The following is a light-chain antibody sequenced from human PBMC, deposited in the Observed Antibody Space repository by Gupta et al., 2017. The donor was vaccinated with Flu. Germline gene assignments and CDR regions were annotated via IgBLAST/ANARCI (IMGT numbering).Light chain of an antibody. J-gene: IGLJ3*02. V-gene: IGLV2-23*02. CDR3: CSYAGRSAWV. Sequence: QSALTQPASVSGSPGQSITISCTGTSSAVGSYNLVSWYQQYPGKAPKLIIYEVTQRPSGISHRFSGSKSGNTASLTISGLQAEDEADYYCCSYAGRSAWVFGGGTRLTVL. CDR1: SSAVGSYNL. CDR2: EVT.